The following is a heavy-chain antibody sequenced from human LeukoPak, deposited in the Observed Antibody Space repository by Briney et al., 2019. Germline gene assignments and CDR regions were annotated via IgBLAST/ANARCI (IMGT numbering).Heavy chain of an antibody. CDR2: IHYSGNT. J-gene: IGHJ5*02. V-gene: IGHV4-61*05. Sequence: PSETLSLTCTVSGGSISSSSYYWGWIRQPPGKGLEWIGYIHYSGNTNYNPSLKGRVTISVDTSKNQLSLKVSSVTAADTAVYYCARNGRYNWFDPWGQGTLVTVSS. CDR1: GGSISSSSYY. CDR3: ARNGRYNWFDP. D-gene: IGHD2-8*01.